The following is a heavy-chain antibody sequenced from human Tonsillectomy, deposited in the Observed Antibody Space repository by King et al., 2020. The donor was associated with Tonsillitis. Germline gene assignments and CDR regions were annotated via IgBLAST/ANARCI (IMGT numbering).Heavy chain of an antibody. CDR2: IIPIFATT. CDR1: GGTFSSYG. D-gene: IGHD3/OR15-3a*01. J-gene: IGHJ3*01. Sequence: QLVQSGAEVKKPGSSVKVSCKASGGTFSSYGINWVRQAPGQGLEWMGGIIPIFATTNYAQKFKGRVTITADESTSTAYMELSSLRSEDTAVYYCAREISRLXXRLGLXXXHAFDXWXQGXXVXV. V-gene: IGHV1-69*01. CDR3: AREISRLXXRLGLXXXHAFDX.